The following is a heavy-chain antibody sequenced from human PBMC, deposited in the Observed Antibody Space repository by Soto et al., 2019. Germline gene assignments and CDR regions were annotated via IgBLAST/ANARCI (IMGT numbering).Heavy chain of an antibody. CDR2: IYWNDEK. V-gene: IGHV2-5*01. D-gene: IGHD1-1*01. CDR1: GFPLRTNEVG. Sequence: SGPTLVNPTQTLTLTCTFSGFPLRTNEVGVGWIRQPPGKALEWLALIYWNDEKYYSPSLKSRLTITKDTSKNQVVLTMTNMDPVDTGTYYCARNNYLNNCLDPWGQGILVTVSS. J-gene: IGHJ5*02. CDR3: ARNNYLNNCLDP.